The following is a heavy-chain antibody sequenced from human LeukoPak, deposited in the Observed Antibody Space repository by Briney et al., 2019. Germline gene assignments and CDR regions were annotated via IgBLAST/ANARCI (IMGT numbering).Heavy chain of an antibody. CDR2: NSAYNDNT. CDR3: AIDWLCSVGSSRNVLDI. J-gene: IGHJ3*02. D-gene: IGHD2-15*01. V-gene: IGHV1-18*01. Sequence: ASVKVSCKASGYTFSNYGISWVRQAPGQGLEWMGWNSAYNDNTNYAQKFHDRVSITTDTATNTGYMELRSLSSEDTAVYYCAIDWLCSVGSSRNVLDIWGQKTMVTASS. CDR1: GYTFSNYG.